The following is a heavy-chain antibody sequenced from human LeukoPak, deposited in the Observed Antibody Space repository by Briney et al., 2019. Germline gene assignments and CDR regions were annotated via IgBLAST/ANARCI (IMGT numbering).Heavy chain of an antibody. J-gene: IGHJ4*02. CDR1: GYTLTELS. D-gene: IGHD3-3*01. CDR2: FDPEDGET. CDR3: ARTRGQGLRSSFGY. V-gene: IGHV1-24*01. Sequence: ASVKVSCKVSGYTLTELSMHWVRQAPGKGLEWMGGFDPEDGETIYAQKLQGRVTMTTDTSTSTAYMELRSLRSDDTAVYYCARTRGQGLRSSFGYWGQGTLVTVSS.